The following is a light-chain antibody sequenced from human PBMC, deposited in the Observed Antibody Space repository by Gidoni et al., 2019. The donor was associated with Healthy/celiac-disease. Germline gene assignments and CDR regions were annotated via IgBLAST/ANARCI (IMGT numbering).Light chain of an antibody. CDR3: QQSYSTPQYT. CDR1: QSISSY. J-gene: IGKJ2*01. CDR2: AAS. Sequence: DIQMTQSPPSLSASVGDRVTITCRASQSISSYLNWYQQKPGKAPKLLIYAASSLQSGVPSRFSGSGSGTDFTLTISSLQPEDFATYYCQQSYSTPQYTFXXXTKLEIK. V-gene: IGKV1-39*01.